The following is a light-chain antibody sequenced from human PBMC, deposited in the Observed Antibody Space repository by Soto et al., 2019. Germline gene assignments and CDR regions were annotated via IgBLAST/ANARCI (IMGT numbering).Light chain of an antibody. CDR3: QQYNSYSAA. CDR2: KAS. J-gene: IGKJ1*01. Sequence: DSLMTQSTSPPSASLVDRVTITFRASQSISNWLAWYQQKPGKDPKLLIYKASTSKSGVPSRFSGSGSATAFTLTTSSMQHDDFATYYCQQYNSYSAAFGQGTKVDIK. CDR1: QSISNW. V-gene: IGKV1-5*03.